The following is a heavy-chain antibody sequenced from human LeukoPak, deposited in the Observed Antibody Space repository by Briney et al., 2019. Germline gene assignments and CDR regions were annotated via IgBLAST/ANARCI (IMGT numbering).Heavy chain of an antibody. V-gene: IGHV1-2*04. D-gene: IGHD6-13*01. J-gene: IGHJ4*02. CDR3: VRDRIASAGTGG. CDR1: GYTFTGYY. Sequence: ASVKVSCKASGYTFTGYYMHWVRQAPGQGLEWMGWINPNSGGTNYAQKFQGWVTMTRDTSISTACMELSSLKSDDTAVYYCVRDRIASAGTGGWGQGTLVTVSS. CDR2: INPNSGGT.